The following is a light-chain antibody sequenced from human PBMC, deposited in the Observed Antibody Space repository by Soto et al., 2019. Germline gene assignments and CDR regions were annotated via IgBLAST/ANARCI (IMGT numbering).Light chain of an antibody. CDR3: AAWDDSLNGYV. CDR1: SSNIGSYT. CDR2: SNS. J-gene: IGLJ1*01. V-gene: IGLV1-44*01. Sequence: QSVLIQPPSASGTPGQRVTVSCSGGSSNIGSYTVNWYQQLPGAAPKLLIYSNSQRPSGVPDRFSASKSGTSASLAISGLQSEDDAEYYCAAWDDSLNGYVFGPGTKLTVL.